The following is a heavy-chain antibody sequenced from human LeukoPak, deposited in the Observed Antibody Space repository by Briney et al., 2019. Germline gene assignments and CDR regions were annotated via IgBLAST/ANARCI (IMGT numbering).Heavy chain of an antibody. V-gene: IGHV3-21*01. J-gene: IGHJ4*02. CDR3: TRDYYGDYYFDY. Sequence: NPGGSLRLSCAASGFTFTTYSMTWVRQAPGKGLEWVSSISSSSNYIYYADSVKGRFTISRDNAKNSLPLQMNSLTADDTALYYCTRDYYGDYYFDYWGQGTLVTVSS. CDR2: ISSSSNYI. CDR1: GFTFTTYS. D-gene: IGHD4-17*01.